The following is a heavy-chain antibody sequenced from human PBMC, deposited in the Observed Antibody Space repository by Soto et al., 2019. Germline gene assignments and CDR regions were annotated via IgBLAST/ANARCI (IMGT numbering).Heavy chain of an antibody. J-gene: IGHJ1*01. CDR2: ISTSGGTT. D-gene: IGHD2-15*01. V-gene: IGHV3-23*01. CDR1: GFTFSTYC. CDR3: AKEGYCGGGTCYSQN. Sequence: EVPLLESGGGLVQPGGSLRLSCAASGFTFSTYCMNWVRQAPGKGLEWVSGISTSGGTTYYADSVKGRFTISRDNSRNKLYLQMNSLRAEDTAVYYCAKEGYCGGGTCYSQNWGQGTLVTVSS.